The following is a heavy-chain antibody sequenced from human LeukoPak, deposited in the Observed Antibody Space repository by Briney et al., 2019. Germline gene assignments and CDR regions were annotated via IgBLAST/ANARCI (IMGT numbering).Heavy chain of an antibody. Sequence: PGGSLRLSCAASGFTFSSYAMSWVRQAPGKGLEWVANIKQDGSEKYYVDSVKGRFTISRDNAKNSLYLQMNSLRAEDTAVYYCARDFYDILTGYSEGVFDYWGQGTLVTVSS. CDR3: ARDFYDILTGYSEGVFDY. J-gene: IGHJ4*02. CDR2: IKQDGSEK. CDR1: GFTFSSYA. V-gene: IGHV3-7*01. D-gene: IGHD3-9*01.